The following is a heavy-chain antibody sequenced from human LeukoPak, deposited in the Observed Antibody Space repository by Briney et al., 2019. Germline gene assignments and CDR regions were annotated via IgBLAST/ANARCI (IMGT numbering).Heavy chain of an antibody. CDR3: ARGRPAAAGEHLDY. V-gene: IGHV3-74*01. CDR1: GFTFSRYL. CDR2: INGDGTIT. J-gene: IGHJ4*02. Sequence: PGGSLRLSCTASGFTFSRYLMHWVRQAPGKGLVGVSRINGDGTITTYADSVKGRFTVSRDNAKNTLYLQMNSLRAEDTAVYYCARGRPAAAGEHLDYWGQGTLVTVSS. D-gene: IGHD6-13*01.